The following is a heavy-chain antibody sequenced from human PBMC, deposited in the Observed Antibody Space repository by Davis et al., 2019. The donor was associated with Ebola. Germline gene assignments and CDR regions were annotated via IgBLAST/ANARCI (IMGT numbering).Heavy chain of an antibody. J-gene: IGHJ6*02. D-gene: IGHD6-19*01. CDR3: ASGSSGWYYYYYGMDV. CDR2: ISSSSYI. Sequence: GESLKISCAASGFTFSSYSMNWVRQAPGKGLEWVSSISSSSYIYYADSVKGRFTISRDNAKNTLYLQMNSLRAEDTAVYYCASGSSGWYYYYYGMDVWGQGTTVTVSS. V-gene: IGHV3-21*01. CDR1: GFTFSSYS.